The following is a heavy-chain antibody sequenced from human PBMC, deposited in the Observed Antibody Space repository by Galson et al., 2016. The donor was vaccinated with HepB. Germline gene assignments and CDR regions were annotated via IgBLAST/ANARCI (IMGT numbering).Heavy chain of an antibody. CDR1: GYSFPSNW. CDR3: ARVAYDEMASPEGSYSDY. V-gene: IGHV5-51*01. CDR2: INPGDSDT. J-gene: IGHJ4*02. Sequence: QSGAEVKKPGESLRISCKGSGYSFPSNWIGWVRQMPGKGLEWMGIINPGDSDTRYSPSFLGQVTISADKSIGTAYLQWSSLKASDTAIYYCARVAYDEMASPEGSYSDYWGQGTLVTVSS. D-gene: IGHD5-24*01.